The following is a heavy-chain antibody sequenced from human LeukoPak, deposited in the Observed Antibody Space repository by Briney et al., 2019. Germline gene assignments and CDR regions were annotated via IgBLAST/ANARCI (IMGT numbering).Heavy chain of an antibody. CDR3: ARGSNTMVRGVMNGYFDY. Sequence: SQTLSLTCAVSGGSNSSGGYSWSWIRQPPGKGLEWIGYIYHSGSTYYNPSLKSRVTISVDRSKNQFSLKLSSVTAADTAVYYCARGSNTMVRGVMNGYFDYWGQGTLVTVSS. V-gene: IGHV4-30-2*01. J-gene: IGHJ4*02. CDR1: GGSNSSGGYS. D-gene: IGHD3-10*01. CDR2: IYHSGST.